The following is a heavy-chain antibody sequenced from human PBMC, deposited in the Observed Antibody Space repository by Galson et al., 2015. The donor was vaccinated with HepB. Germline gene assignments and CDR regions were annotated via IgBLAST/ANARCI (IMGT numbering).Heavy chain of an antibody. J-gene: IGHJ4*02. CDR3: AKEGIAVAGRFDY. D-gene: IGHD6-19*01. CDR1: GFTFSSYG. V-gene: IGHV3-30*02. CDR2: IRYDGSNK. Sequence: SLRLSCAASGFTFSSYGMHWVRQAPGKGLEWVAFIRYDGSNKYYADSVKGRFTISRDNSKNTLYLQMNSLRAEDTAVYYCAKEGIAVAGRFDYWGQGTLVSAAS.